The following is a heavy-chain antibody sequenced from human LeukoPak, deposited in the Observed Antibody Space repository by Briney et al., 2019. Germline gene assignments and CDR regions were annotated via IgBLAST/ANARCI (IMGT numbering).Heavy chain of an antibody. CDR3: ARDGAGGYSGYDPTYPIDY. V-gene: IGHV3-7*01. CDR1: GFTFSSYW. Sequence: GGSLRLSCAASGFTFSSYWMSWVRQAPGKGLEGVANIKQDGSEKYYVDSVKGRFTISRDNAKNSLYLQMNSLRAEDTAVYYCARDGAGGYSGYDPTYPIDYWGQGTLVTVSS. CDR2: IKQDGSEK. J-gene: IGHJ4*02. D-gene: IGHD5-12*01.